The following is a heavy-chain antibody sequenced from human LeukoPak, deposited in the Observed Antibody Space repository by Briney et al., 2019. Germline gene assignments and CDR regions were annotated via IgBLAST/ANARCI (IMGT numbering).Heavy chain of an antibody. CDR2: IIPILGIA. CDR3: LLDPFSGYSYGSIDY. Sequence: GASVKVSCKASGGTFSSYAISWVRQAPGQGLEWMGRIIPILGIANYAQKFQGRVTITADKSTSTAYMELSSLRSEDTAVYYCLLDPFSGYSYGSIDYWGQGTLVTVSS. J-gene: IGHJ4*02. V-gene: IGHV1-69*04. D-gene: IGHD5-18*01. CDR1: GGTFSSYA.